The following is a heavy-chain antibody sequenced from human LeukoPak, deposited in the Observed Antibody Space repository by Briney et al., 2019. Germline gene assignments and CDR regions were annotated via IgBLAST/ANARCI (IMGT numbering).Heavy chain of an antibody. V-gene: IGHV1-69*13. D-gene: IGHD3-22*01. CDR1: GGTFSSYA. J-gene: IGHJ6*02. Sequence: ASVKVSCKASGGTFSSYAISWVRQAPGQGLEWMGGIIPIFGTANYAQKFQGRVTITADESTSTAYMELSSLRSEDTAVYYCARETSSITMIVPHYYYGMDVWGQGTTVTVSS. CDR3: ARETSSITMIVPHYYYGMDV. CDR2: IIPIFGTA.